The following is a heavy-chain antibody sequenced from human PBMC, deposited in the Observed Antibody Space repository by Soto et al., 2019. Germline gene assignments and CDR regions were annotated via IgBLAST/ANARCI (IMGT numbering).Heavy chain of an antibody. V-gene: IGHV3-74*01. Sequence: EVQMVESGGDLVQPGESLRLSCAVSGFTFTNFWMHWVRQAPGKGLVWVSSVDSDGSDTIYADSVKGRFTVSRDNAKNTLFLQLNSLRVDDTAVYYCARGGCYHAFDIWGQGTMVTVSS. D-gene: IGHD6-19*01. CDR3: ARGGCYHAFDI. J-gene: IGHJ3*02. CDR1: GFTFTNFW. CDR2: VDSDGSDT.